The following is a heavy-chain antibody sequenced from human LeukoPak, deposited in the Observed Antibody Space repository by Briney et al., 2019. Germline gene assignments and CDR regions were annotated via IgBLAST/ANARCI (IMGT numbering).Heavy chain of an antibody. J-gene: IGHJ4*02. D-gene: IGHD5-24*01. CDR3: ARGKGAQDGYNWGSYYFDY. V-gene: IGHV3-21*01. CDR2: ISSSSSYI. Sequence: NPGGSLRLSCAASGFTFSSYSMNWVRQAPGKGLEWVSSISSSSSYIYYADSVKGRFTISRDNAKNSLYLQMNSLRAEDTAVYYCARGKGAQDGYNWGSYYFDYWGQGTLVTVSS. CDR1: GFTFSSYS.